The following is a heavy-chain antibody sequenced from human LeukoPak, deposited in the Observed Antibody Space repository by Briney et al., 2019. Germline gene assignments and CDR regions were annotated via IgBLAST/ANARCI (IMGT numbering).Heavy chain of an antibody. V-gene: IGHV1-69*13. Sequence: SVKVSCKASGGTFSSYAISWVRQAPGQGLEWMGGIIPIFGTANYAQKFQGRVTITADESTSTAYMELSSLRSEDTAVYYCARSLRESSGWYYFDYWGQGTLVAVSS. D-gene: IGHD6-19*01. J-gene: IGHJ4*02. CDR1: GGTFSSYA. CDR2: IIPIFGTA. CDR3: ARSLRESSGWYYFDY.